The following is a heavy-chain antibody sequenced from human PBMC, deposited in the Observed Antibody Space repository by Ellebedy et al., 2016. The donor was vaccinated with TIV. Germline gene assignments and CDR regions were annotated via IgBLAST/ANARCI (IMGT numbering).Heavy chain of an antibody. CDR3: ASSPEGPQLWLPLHYSYYGMDI. V-gene: IGHV1-69*04. J-gene: IGHJ6*02. CDR1: GGTFSSHA. D-gene: IGHD5-18*01. Sequence: AASVKVSCKASGGTFSSHALSWVRQAPGQGLEWMGRIIPILGIANYAQKFQGRVTITADKSTSTAYMELSSLRSEDTAVYYCASSPEGPQLWLPLHYSYYGMDIWGQGTTVTVSS. CDR2: IIPILGIA.